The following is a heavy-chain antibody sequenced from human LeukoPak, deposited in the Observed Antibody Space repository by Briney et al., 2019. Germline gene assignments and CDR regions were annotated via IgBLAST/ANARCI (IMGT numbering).Heavy chain of an antibody. V-gene: IGHV3-30-3*01. D-gene: IGHD6-6*01. CDR1: GFTFSGYW. CDR2: ISYDGSNK. J-gene: IGHJ6*02. Sequence: GGSLRLSCAASGFTFSGYWMSWVRQAPGKGLEWVAVISYDGSNKYYADSVKGRFTISRDNSKNTLYLQMNSLRAEDTAVYYCARGDSSSSEYYYYYGMDVWGQGTTVTVSS. CDR3: ARGDSSSSEYYYYYGMDV.